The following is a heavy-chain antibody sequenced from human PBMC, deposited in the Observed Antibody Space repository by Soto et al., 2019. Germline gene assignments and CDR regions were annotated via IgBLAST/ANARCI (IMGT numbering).Heavy chain of an antibody. CDR1: GFTFSSYA. V-gene: IGHV3-23*01. CDR3: ASGSSWYGPPYYFDY. D-gene: IGHD6-13*01. J-gene: IGHJ4*02. CDR2: ISGSGGST. Sequence: GGSLRLSCASSGFTFSSYAMSWVRQAPGKGLEWVSAISGSGGSTYYADSVKGRFTISRDNSKNTLYLQMNSLRAEDTAVYYCASGSSWYGPPYYFDYWGQGTLVTVSS.